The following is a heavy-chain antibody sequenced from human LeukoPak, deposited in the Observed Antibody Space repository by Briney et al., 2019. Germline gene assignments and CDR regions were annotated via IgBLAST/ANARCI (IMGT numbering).Heavy chain of an antibody. CDR3: ARDKLPAVTSGLDY. Sequence: GRSLRLSCAASGFTFSSYGMRWVRQAPGKGLEWVAVIWYDGSNKYYADSVKGRFTISRDNSKNTLYLQMNSLRAEDTAVYYCARDKLPAVTSGLDYWGQGTLVTVSS. CDR1: GFTFSSYG. CDR2: IWYDGSNK. V-gene: IGHV3-33*01. D-gene: IGHD4-17*01. J-gene: IGHJ4*02.